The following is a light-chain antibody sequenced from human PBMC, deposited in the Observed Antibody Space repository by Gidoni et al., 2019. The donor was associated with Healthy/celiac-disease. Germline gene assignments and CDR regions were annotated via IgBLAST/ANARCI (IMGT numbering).Light chain of an antibody. J-gene: IGKJ4*01. CDR1: QRVSSY. V-gene: IGKV3-11*01. CDR2: DAS. Sequence: EIVLTHSPATLSLSPGERATLSCRASQRVSSYLAWYQQKPGQAPRLLIYDASNSATGIPARFSGSGSGTDFTLTISSLEPEDFAVYYCQQRSNWPPLTFGGGTKVEIK. CDR3: QQRSNWPPLT.